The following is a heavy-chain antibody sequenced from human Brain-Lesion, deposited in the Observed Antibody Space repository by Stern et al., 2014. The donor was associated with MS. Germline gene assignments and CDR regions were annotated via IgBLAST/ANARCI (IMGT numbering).Heavy chain of an antibody. CDR3: ARHDSVPRPSQLYSARDRGPGYFDY. CDR2: IYYSGFT. D-gene: IGHD1-26*01. J-gene: IGHJ4*02. CDR1: GGSISSSTYY. V-gene: IGHV4-39*01. Sequence: VQLLESGPGLVKPSETLSLTCTVSGGSISSSTYYWAWIRPPPGKGLEWIGNIYYSGFTYYNPSLKSRVTISVDMSKNQFSLKLSSVTAADTAIYYCARHDSVPRPSQLYSARDRGPGYFDYWGQGTLVTVSS.